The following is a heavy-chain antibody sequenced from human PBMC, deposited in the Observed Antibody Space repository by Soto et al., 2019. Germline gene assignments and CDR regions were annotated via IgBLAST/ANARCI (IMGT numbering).Heavy chain of an antibody. CDR2: IFSDGST. J-gene: IGHJ4*02. V-gene: IGHV3-66*01. CDR3: ARDPFQVFGY. Sequence: EVQVVESGGGLVQPGGSLRLSCAASGFTVSNNYMSWVRQAPGKGLEWFSVIFSDGSTYYADSVKGRFTISRDNSENTLYLQINSLKAEDTAVYYCARDPFQVFGYWGQGTLVTVSS. CDR1: GFTVSNNY.